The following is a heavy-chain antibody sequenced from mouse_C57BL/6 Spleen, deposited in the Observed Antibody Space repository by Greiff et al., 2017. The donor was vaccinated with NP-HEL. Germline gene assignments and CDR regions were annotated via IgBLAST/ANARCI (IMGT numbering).Heavy chain of an antibody. CDR3: ARSSDYDSY. Sequence: VQLQQSGAELVMPGASVKLSCKASGYTFTSYWMHWVKQRPGQGLEWIGEIDPSYSYTNYNQKFKGKSTLTVDKSSSTAYMQLSSLTSEDSAVYYCARSSDYDSYWGQGTLVTVSA. CDR2: IDPSYSYT. D-gene: IGHD2-4*01. CDR1: GYTFTSYW. J-gene: IGHJ3*01. V-gene: IGHV1-69*01.